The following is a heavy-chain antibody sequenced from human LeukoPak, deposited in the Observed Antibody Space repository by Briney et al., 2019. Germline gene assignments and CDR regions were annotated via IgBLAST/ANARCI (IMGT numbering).Heavy chain of an antibody. D-gene: IGHD6-19*01. CDR3: ARGTESSDWETYTHFDY. Sequence: ASVKVSCKASGYTFTGYYMHWVRQAPGQGLEWMGWINPNSGGTNYAQKFQGRVTMTRDTSISTAYMELSTLTSDDTAVYYCARGTESSDWETYTHFDYWGQGTLVTVSS. CDR1: GYTFTGYY. J-gene: IGHJ4*02. CDR2: INPNSGGT. V-gene: IGHV1-2*02.